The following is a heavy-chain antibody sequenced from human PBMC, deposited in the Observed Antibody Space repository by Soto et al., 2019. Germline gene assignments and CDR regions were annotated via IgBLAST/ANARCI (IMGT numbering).Heavy chain of an antibody. V-gene: IGHV4-34*01. Sequence: QVQLQQWGAGLLKPSETLSLTCAVYGGSFSGYYWSWIRQPPGKGLEWIGEINHSGSTNYNPSLKSRVTISVDTSKNQFSLKLSSVTAADTAVYYCARGRRAVAGLRYYYYGMDAWGQGTTVTVSS. CDR1: GGSFSGYY. J-gene: IGHJ6*02. D-gene: IGHD6-19*01. CDR3: ARGRRAVAGLRYYYYGMDA. CDR2: INHSGST.